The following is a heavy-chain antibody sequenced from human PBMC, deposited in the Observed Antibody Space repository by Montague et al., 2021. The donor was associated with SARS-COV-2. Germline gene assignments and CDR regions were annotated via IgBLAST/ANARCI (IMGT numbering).Heavy chain of an antibody. V-gene: IGHV4-59*01. CDR2: IYYNTRNT. Sequence: SETLSLTCSVSGGSISGYYWNWIRQPPGKGLEWIGYIYYNTRNTNYNPSLQSRVTISLDTSKNQFSLNLRSVTAAATALYFCARGTGYDYYFDCWGLGTLVTVSS. CDR1: GGSISGYY. J-gene: IGHJ4*02. CDR3: ARGTGYDYYFDC. D-gene: IGHD5-12*01.